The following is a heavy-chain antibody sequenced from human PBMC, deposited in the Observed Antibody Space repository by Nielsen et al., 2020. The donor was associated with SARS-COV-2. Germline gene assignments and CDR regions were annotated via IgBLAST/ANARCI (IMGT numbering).Heavy chain of an antibody. CDR2: IYYSGST. CDR1: GGSISSYY. V-gene: IGHV4-59*01. CDR3: ARSIPTYYYDSSGYYPGAFDI. J-gene: IGHJ3*02. Sequence: SETLSLTCTVSGGSISSYYWSWIRQPPGKGLEWIGYIYYSGSTNYNPSLKSRVTISVDTSKNQFSLQLSSVTAADTAVYYCARSIPTYYYDSSGYYPGAFDIWGQGTMVTVSS. D-gene: IGHD3-22*01.